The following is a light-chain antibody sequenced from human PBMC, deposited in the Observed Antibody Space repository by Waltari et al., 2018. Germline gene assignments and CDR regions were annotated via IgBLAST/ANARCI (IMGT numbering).Light chain of an antibody. Sequence: SYDLTQPPSVSVSPGQTATFTCSGDKLGDKFASWYQQRPGQSPLLVIYQDTKRPSGISDRFSGSNSGNTATLTISGTQPLDEADYYCQVWDSITVVFGGGTKLTVL. CDR1: KLGDKF. CDR2: QDT. CDR3: QVWDSITVV. V-gene: IGLV3-1*01. J-gene: IGLJ2*01.